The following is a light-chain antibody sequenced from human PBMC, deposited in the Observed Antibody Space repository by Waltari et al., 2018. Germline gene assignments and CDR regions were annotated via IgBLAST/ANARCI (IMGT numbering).Light chain of an antibody. J-gene: IGLJ2*01. CDR3: SCSTDTTTLEL. CDR1: SSDIGSSNY. CDR2: DVT. Sequence: QSALTQPASVSGSPGQSLTISCTGTSSDIGSSNYVSWYQPHPGKAPKLIIYDVTSRPSLVSNLFVGSHSGTPASLTTSGLQAEDEADYYGSCSTDTTTLELFGGGTSLTVL. V-gene: IGLV2-14*03.